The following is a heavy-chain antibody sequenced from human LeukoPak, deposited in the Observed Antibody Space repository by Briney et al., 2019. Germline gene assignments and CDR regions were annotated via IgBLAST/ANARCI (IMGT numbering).Heavy chain of an antibody. CDR1: GFSLSTYW. Sequence: PGGSLRLSCAASGFSLSTYWMSWVRQAPGKGLEWVANIKQDESEKYCVDSVKGRFTISRDNTKNSLYLQMNSLRVEDTAVYYCASGRQLGRWGQGTLVTVSS. CDR2: IKQDESEK. CDR3: ASGRQLGR. V-gene: IGHV3-7*03. D-gene: IGHD6-13*01. J-gene: IGHJ4*02.